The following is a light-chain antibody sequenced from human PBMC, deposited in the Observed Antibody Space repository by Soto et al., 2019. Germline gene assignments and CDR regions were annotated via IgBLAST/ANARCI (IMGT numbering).Light chain of an antibody. CDR2: AAS. Sequence: ATQLTQSPSSLSASVGDRVTITCRASQGIRDDLGWYQQKPGKAPKFLIYAASTLQSGVPSRFSGSGSGTDFTLTISSLQPEDFATYYCLQDYDYPWTFGQGTKVEIK. CDR1: QGIRDD. V-gene: IGKV1-6*01. J-gene: IGKJ1*01. CDR3: LQDYDYPWT.